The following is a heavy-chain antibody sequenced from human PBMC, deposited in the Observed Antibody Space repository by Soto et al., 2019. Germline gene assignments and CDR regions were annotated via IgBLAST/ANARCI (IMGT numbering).Heavy chain of an antibody. CDR2: IYYSGST. CDR3: ARGGPLDTIFGVVIETHFDY. V-gene: IGHV4-59*01. J-gene: IGHJ4*02. D-gene: IGHD3-3*01. CDR1: GGSISSYY. Sequence: PSETLSLTCTVSGGSISSYYWSWIRQPPGKGLEWIGYIYYSGSTNYNPSLKSRVTISVGTSKNQFSLKLSSVTAADTAVYYCARGGPLDTIFGVVIETHFDYWGQGTLVTVSS.